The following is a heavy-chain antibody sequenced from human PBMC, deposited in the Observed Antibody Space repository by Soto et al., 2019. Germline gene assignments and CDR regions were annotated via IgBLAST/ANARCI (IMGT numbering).Heavy chain of an antibody. CDR2: INHSGST. CDR3: ARGGITIFGVVIMDNWFDP. CDR1: GGSFSGYY. V-gene: IGHV4-34*01. D-gene: IGHD3-3*01. J-gene: IGHJ5*02. Sequence: PSETLSLTCAVYGGSFSGYYWSWIRQPPGKGLEWIGEINHSGSTNYNPSPKSRVTISVDTSKNQFSLKLSSVTAADTAVYYCARGGITIFGVVIMDNWFDPWGQGTLVTVSS.